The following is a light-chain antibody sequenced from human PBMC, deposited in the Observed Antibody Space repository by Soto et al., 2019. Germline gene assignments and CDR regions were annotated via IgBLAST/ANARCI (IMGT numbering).Light chain of an antibody. CDR3: HQYGDSPPFT. V-gene: IGKV3-20*01. CDR1: QSVSSSF. CDR2: GTS. Sequence: EIVLTQSPGTLSLSPGERATLSCRANQSVSSSFLAWYQQKPGQAPRLLISGTSNRATGIPDRFSGSGSGTDFTLTISRLDPEDFAVYYCHQYGDSPPFTFGPGTRVDAK. J-gene: IGKJ3*01.